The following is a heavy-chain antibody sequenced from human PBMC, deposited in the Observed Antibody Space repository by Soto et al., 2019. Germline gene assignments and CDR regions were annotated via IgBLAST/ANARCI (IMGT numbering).Heavy chain of an antibody. Sequence: QVQLQESGPGLVKPSQTLSLTCTVSGGSISSGVYYWSWIRQHPGKGLEWIGYIYYSGSAYYNTSLKSRVTISVDTSKNQFSLKLSSVTAADTAVYYCARDPLPRAITGTTGGMDVWGQGTTVTVSS. J-gene: IGHJ6*02. CDR1: GGSISSGVYY. V-gene: IGHV4-31*03. CDR2: IYYSGSA. D-gene: IGHD1-7*01. CDR3: ARDPLPRAITGTTGGMDV.